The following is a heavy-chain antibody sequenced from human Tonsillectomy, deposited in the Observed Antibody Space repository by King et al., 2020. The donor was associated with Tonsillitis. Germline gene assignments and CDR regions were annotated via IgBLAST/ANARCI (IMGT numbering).Heavy chain of an antibody. CDR1: GGSISSSNYY. V-gene: IGHV4-39*01. CDR3: ARQNLEQRLRGYFQN. J-gene: IGHJ1*01. Sequence: QLQESGPGLVKPSETLSLTCTVSGGSISSSNYYWGWIRQPPGKGLEWIGTLYYSGTTYYNPSLKSRVTISVDTSKNQFSLKLSSVTAADTAVYYCARQNLEQRLRGYFQNWGQGTLVTVSS. CDR2: LYYSGTT. D-gene: IGHD6-25*01.